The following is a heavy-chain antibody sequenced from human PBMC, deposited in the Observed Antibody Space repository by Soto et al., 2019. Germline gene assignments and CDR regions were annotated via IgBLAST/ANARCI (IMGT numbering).Heavy chain of an antibody. CDR1: GYTFSDHD. CDR2: MNPNSGDT. D-gene: IGHD1-1*01. CDR3: ARVGGNWNDDYFDY. V-gene: IGHV1-8*01. Sequence: QVQLVQSGAEVKKPGASVKVSCKASGYTFSDHDINWVRQASGQGPEWLGWMNPNSGDTGYAQNLPGRVTMTKETSKQTAYKELSRLRSEATAVYYCARVGGNWNDDYFDYWGQGTLVTVSS. J-gene: IGHJ4*02.